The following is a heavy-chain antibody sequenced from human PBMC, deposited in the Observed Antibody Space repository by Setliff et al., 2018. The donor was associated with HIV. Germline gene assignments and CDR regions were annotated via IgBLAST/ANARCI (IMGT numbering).Heavy chain of an antibody. D-gene: IGHD3-3*01. CDR3: ARDQSDWFY. CDR2: IYTNGYT. CDR1: GGSISSYY. Sequence: SETLSLTCTVSGGSISSYYWSWIRQPPGKRLEWIGYIYTNGYTNYNPSLKSRVTISVDTSRDQFSLQLTSVTAADTAVYYCARDQSDWFYWGQGTLVTVSS. V-gene: IGHV4-59*01. J-gene: IGHJ4*02.